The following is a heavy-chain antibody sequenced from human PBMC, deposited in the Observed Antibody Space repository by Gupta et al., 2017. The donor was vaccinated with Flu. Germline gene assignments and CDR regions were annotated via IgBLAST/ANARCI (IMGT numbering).Heavy chain of an antibody. D-gene: IGHD3-10*01. CDR3: TRMLPKSKYGSGSFSP. J-gene: IGHJ5*02. Sequence: QVQLLQSGAAVKKPGASVKVSCKASGFTFTYYFISCVRQAPGQGLEWMGWISADNGDTDYAQKLKGRVTMTTDTSTSTAYMELRSLTSDDTAVYYCTRMLPKSKYGSGSFSPWGQGTLVTVSS. V-gene: IGHV1-18*01. CDR1: GFTFTYYF. CDR2: ISADNGDT.